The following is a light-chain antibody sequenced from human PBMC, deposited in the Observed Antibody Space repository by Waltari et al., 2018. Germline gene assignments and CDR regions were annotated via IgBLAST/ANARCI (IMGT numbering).Light chain of an antibody. CDR2: AAS. V-gene: IGKV1-39*01. CDR1: QSITNY. CDR3: QQSYSSSWT. J-gene: IGKJ1*01. Sequence: DIQMTQSPSSLSASVGDRVSITCRAIQSITNYLSWYQHTPGKAPKLLIYAASNLQSGVPSRFSGSGSGADFTLTISSLQPEDSSTYYCQQSYSSSWTFGQGTRVEIK.